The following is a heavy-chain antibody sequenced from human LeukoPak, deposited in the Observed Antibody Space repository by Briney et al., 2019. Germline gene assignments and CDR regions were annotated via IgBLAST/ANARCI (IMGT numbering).Heavy chain of an antibody. D-gene: IGHD1-26*01. CDR1: GYSISSGYY. V-gene: IGHV4-38-2*02. Sequence: SETLSLTCTVSGYSISSGYYWGWIRQPPGKGLEWIGSLYHIGSTYQNPSLKSRVTISADTSKNQFSLKLSSVTAADTAVYYCAREEVGAYDYWGQGTLVTVSS. J-gene: IGHJ4*02. CDR2: LYHIGST. CDR3: AREEVGAYDY.